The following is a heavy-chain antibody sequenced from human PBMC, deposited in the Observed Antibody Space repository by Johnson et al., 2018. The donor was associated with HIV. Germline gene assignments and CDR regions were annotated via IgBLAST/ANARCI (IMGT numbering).Heavy chain of an antibody. CDR2: INWNGGST. V-gene: IGHV3-20*01. J-gene: IGHJ3*02. CDR1: GFTFSSYG. Sequence: VKLVESGGGVVKPGRSLRLSCAASGFTFSSYGMTWVRQAPGKGLEWVSGINWNGGSTGYADSVKGRFTISRDNAKNSLYLQMNSLTAEDTALYHCAKDRGTGIARDAFDMWGQGTMVTVS. CDR3: AKDRGTGIARDAFDM. D-gene: IGHD6-13*01.